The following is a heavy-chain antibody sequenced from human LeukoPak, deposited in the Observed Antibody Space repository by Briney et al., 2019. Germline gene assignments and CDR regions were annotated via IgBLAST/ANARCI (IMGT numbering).Heavy chain of an antibody. J-gene: IGHJ4*02. Sequence: ESPSLTCAVSGGSFSGYYCTWTRQPPRKGLDWIGEINHSVSTNSNPSLNSRVPIPVDTSKNQFSLELCSVTASDTAVYYCVRRPWGSSGSYYTTSGTHYLDYWGQGTPVTVSS. CDR3: VRRPWGSSGSYYTTSGTHYLDY. V-gene: IGHV4-34*01. CDR1: GGSFSGYY. CDR2: INHSVST. D-gene: IGHD3-10*01.